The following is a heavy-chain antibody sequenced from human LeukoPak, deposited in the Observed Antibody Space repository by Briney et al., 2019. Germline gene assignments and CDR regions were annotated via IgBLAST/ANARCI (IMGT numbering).Heavy chain of an antibody. J-gene: IGHJ4*02. CDR1: GYTFTNYG. D-gene: IGHD2-2*01. CDR3: ARDIATVVHQD. Sequence: GASVKVSCKASGYTFTNYGITWVRQAPGQGLEWMGWISAYSGNTNYVQKFQGSVTMATDASTSTAYMELRSLRSDDTAVYYCARDIATVVHQDWGQGTLVTVSS. CDR2: ISAYSGNT. V-gene: IGHV1-18*01.